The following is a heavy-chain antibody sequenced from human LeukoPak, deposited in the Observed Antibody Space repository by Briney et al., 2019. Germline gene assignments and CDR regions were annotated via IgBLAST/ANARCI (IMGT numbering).Heavy chain of an antibody. J-gene: IGHJ4*02. V-gene: IGHV4-34*03. D-gene: IGHD6-13*01. CDR2: INHSGST. CDR3: TRGGESSSWYHFDY. CDR1: GGSFSGYY. Sequence: SETLSLTCAVYGGSFSGYYWSWIRQPPGKGLEWIGEINHSGSTNYSPSLKSRATISVDTSRNQFSLKLSSVTAADTAVYYCTRGGESSSWYHFDYWGQGTLVTVSS.